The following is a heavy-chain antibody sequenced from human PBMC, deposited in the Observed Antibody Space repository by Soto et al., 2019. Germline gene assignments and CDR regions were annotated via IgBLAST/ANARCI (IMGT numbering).Heavy chain of an antibody. J-gene: IGHJ6*03. D-gene: IGHD3-10*01. CDR2: MNPNSGNT. CDR1: GYTFTSYD. Sequence: GASVKVSCEASGYTFTSYDINWVRQATGQGLEWMGWMNPNSGNTGYAQKFQGRVTMTRNTSISTAYMELSSLRSEDTAVYYCARVITMVRGYYYYYYMDVCGKGTTVTVSS. CDR3: ARVITMVRGYYYYYYMDV. V-gene: IGHV1-8*01.